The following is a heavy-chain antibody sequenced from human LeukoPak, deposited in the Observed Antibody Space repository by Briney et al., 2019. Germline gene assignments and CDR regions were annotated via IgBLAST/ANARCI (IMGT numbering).Heavy chain of an antibody. CDR2: IYHSGST. D-gene: IGHD7-27*01. Sequence: SETLSLTCTVSGGSISSGGYYWSWIRQPPGKGLEWIGYIYHSGSTYYNPSLKSRVTISVDRSKNQFSLKLSSVTAADTAVYYCARDRSWGLGYYFDYWGQGTLVTVSS. CDR1: GGSISSGGYY. V-gene: IGHV4-30-2*01. J-gene: IGHJ4*02. CDR3: ARDRSWGLGYYFDY.